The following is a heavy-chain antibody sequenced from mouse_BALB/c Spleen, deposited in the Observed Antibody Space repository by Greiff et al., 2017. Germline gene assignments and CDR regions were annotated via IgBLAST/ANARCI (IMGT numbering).Heavy chain of an antibody. V-gene: IGHV7-3*02. Sequence: EVKLVESGGGLVQPGGSLRLSCATSGFTFTDYYMSWVRQPPGKALEWLGFIRNKANGYTTEYSASVKGQFTISRDNSQSILYLQMNTLRAEDSATYYCARENYGSRFAYWGQGTLVTVSA. CDR1: GFTFTDYY. CDR3: ARENYGSRFAY. D-gene: IGHD1-1*01. J-gene: IGHJ3*01. CDR2: IRNKANGYTT.